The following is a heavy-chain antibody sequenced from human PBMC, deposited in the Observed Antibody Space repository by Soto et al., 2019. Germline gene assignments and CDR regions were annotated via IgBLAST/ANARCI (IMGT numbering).Heavy chain of an antibody. D-gene: IGHD1-1*01. J-gene: IGHJ6*03. Sequence: PGGSLRLSCAASGFTFSSYSMNWVRQAPGKGLEWVSSISSSSSYIYYADSVTGRFTISRDNAKNSLYLQMNSLRAEDTAVYYCVIEGTGYCCYQIDFWARGTSDTGS. CDR3: VIEGTGYCCYQIDF. V-gene: IGHV3-21*01. CDR1: GFTFSSYS. CDR2: ISSSSSYI.